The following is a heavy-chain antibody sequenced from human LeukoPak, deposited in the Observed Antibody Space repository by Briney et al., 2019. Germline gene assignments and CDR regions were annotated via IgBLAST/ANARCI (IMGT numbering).Heavy chain of an antibody. CDR2: ISYDGSNK. CDR3: AKTQEVVVITGGLDY. Sequence: GSLRLSCAASGFTFSSYGMHWVRQAPGKGLEWVAVISYDGSNKYYADSVKGRFTISRDNSKNTLYLQMNSLRAEDTAVYYCAKTQEVVVITGGLDYWGQGTLVTVSS. V-gene: IGHV3-30*18. D-gene: IGHD3-22*01. CDR1: GFTFSSYG. J-gene: IGHJ4*02.